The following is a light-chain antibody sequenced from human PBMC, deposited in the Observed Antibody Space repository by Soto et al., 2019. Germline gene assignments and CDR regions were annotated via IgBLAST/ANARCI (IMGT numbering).Light chain of an antibody. Sequence: QSVLTQPASVSGSPGQSITISCTGTSSDLAIYNYVSWYQQQPGKAPKLMIYQVTNRPSGVSNRFSSSRSGHTASLTISGLQAEDEADYYCSSYTDSSNYVFGTGTKVTVL. CDR3: SSYTDSSNYV. CDR1: SSDLAIYNY. V-gene: IGLV2-14*01. J-gene: IGLJ1*01. CDR2: QVT.